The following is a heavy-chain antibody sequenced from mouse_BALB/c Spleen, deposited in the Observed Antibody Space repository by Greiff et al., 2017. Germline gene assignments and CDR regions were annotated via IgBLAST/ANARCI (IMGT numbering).Heavy chain of an antibody. CDR3: ASYYYGSSYNY. D-gene: IGHD1-1*01. CDR2: IDPANGNT. V-gene: IGHV14-3*02. CDR1: GFNIKDTY. Sequence: EVQLVESGAELVKPGASVKLSCTASGFNIKDTYMHWVKQRPEQGLEWIGRIDPANGNTKYDPKFQGKATITADTSSNTAYLQLSSLTSEDTAVYYCASYYYGSSYNYWGQGTTLTVSS. J-gene: IGHJ2*01.